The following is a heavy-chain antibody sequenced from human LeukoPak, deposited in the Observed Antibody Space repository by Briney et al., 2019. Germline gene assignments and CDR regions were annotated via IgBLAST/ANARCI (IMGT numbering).Heavy chain of an antibody. D-gene: IGHD1-26*01. J-gene: IGHJ4*02. CDR1: GFTFSSYA. CDR3: AKDWAVGATYWGAYFDY. CDR2: NSGSGGST. V-gene: IGHV3-23*01. Sequence: GGSLRLSCAASGFTFSSYAMSWVRQAPGKGLEWVSANSGSGGSTYYADSVKGRFTISRDNSKNTLYLQMNSLRAEDTAVYYCAKDWAVGATYWGAYFDYWGQGTLVTVSS.